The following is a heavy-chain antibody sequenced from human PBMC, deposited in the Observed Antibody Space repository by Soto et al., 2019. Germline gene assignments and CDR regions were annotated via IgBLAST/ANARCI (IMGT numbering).Heavy chain of an antibody. V-gene: IGHV5-51*01. D-gene: IGHD2-2*01. CDR3: ARVVVPAATYDAFDI. CDR2: IYPGDSDT. CDR1: GYSFTSYW. Sequence: PGESLKISCQGSGYSFTSYWIGWVRQMPGKGLEWMGIIYPGDSDTRYSPSFQGQVTISADKSISTAYLQWSSLKASDTAMYYCARVVVPAATYDAFDIWGQGTMVTVSS. J-gene: IGHJ3*02.